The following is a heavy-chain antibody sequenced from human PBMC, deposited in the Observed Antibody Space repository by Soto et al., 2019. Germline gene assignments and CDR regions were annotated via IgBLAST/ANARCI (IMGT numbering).Heavy chain of an antibody. CDR2: IDPSDSYT. D-gene: IGHD6-13*01. Sequence: GESLKISCKGSGYSFTSYWISWVRQMPGKGLEWMGRIDPSDSYTNYSPSFQGHVTISADKSISTAYLQWSSLKASDTAMYYCARHRMVRYYYCGMDVWGQGTTVTVSS. V-gene: IGHV5-10-1*01. J-gene: IGHJ6*02. CDR1: GYSFTSYW. CDR3: ARHRMVRYYYCGMDV.